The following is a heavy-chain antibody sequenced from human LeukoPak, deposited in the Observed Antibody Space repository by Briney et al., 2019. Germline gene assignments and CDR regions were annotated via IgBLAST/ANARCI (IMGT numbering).Heavy chain of an antibody. Sequence: GASVKVSCRASGYTFTIYDINWVRQATGQGLERMGWMNPNSGNTGYAQKFQGRVTMTRNTSISTAYMELSSLRSDDTAVYYCARGRLPRDCSGGSCYSLRLYYFDYWGQGTLVTVSS. J-gene: IGHJ4*02. CDR1: GYTFTIYD. D-gene: IGHD2-15*01. V-gene: IGHV1-8*01. CDR3: ARGRLPRDCSGGSCYSLRLYYFDY. CDR2: MNPNSGNT.